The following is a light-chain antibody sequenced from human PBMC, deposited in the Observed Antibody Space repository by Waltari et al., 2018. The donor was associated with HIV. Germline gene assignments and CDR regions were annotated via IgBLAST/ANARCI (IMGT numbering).Light chain of an antibody. CDR3: QQYGSSPQT. V-gene: IGKV3-20*01. CDR2: GAS. J-gene: IGKJ1*01. CDR1: QSVSSSY. Sequence: EIVLTQSPGTLSLSPGERGTLSCRASQSVSSSYLAWYQQKSGQAPRLLIYGASSRATGIPDRFSGSGSGTDFTLTISRLEPEDFAVYYCQQYGSSPQTFGQGTKVDIK.